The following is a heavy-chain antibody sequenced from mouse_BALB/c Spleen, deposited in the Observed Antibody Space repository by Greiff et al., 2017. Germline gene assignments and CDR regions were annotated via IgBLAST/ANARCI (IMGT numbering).Heavy chain of an antibody. CDR1: GFTFSSYT. V-gene: IGHV5-12-2*01. J-gene: IGHJ2*01. Sequence: EVKLVESGGGLVQPGGSLKLSCAASGFTFSSYTMSWVRQTPEKRLEWVAYISNGGGSTYYPDTVKGRFTISRDNAKNTLYLQMSSLRSEDTAMYYCARVSYGNAFDYWGQGTTLTVSS. D-gene: IGHD2-1*01. CDR3: ARVSYGNAFDY. CDR2: ISNGGGST.